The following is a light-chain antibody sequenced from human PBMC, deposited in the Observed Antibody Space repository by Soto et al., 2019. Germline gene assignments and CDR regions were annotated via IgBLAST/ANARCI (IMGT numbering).Light chain of an antibody. CDR1: NSNIGAGFG. V-gene: IGLV1-40*01. CDR2: SNT. Sequence: QSVLTQPPSVSGAPGQRVTISCTGSNSNIGAGFGVQWYQQFPRTAPRLLIYSNTNRPSGVPDRFSASKSGTSASLAITGLRAEDEADYYCSSYGDTNNFDVLFGGGTKLTVL. CDR3: SSYGDTNNFDVL. J-gene: IGLJ2*01.